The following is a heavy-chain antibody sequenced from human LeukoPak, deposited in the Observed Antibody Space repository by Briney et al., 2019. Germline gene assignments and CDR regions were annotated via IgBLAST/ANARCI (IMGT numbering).Heavy chain of an antibody. D-gene: IGHD6-19*01. V-gene: IGHV3-53*01. CDR2: IYSGGST. J-gene: IGHJ6*02. CDR3: ASPNSSGWYSAPMDV. CDR1: GFTVSSNY. Sequence: PGRSLRLSCAASGFTVSSNYMSWVRQAPGKGLEWVSVIYSGGSTYYADSVKGRFTISRDNSKNTLYLQMNSLRAEDTAVYYCASPNSSGWYSAPMDVWGQGTTVTVSS.